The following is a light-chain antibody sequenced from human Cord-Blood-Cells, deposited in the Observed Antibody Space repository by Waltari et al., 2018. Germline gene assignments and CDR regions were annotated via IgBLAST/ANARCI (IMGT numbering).Light chain of an antibody. CDR3: QQYNNWPLT. Sequence: DIVMPQSPATLSISRRERAHLSCRASQSVSSNLAWYQQKPGHAPRLLIYGASTRATGIPARFSGSGSGTEFTLTISSLQSEDFAVYYCQQYNNWPLTFGGGTKVEIK. V-gene: IGKV3-15*01. CDR2: GAS. CDR1: QSVSSN. J-gene: IGKJ4*01.